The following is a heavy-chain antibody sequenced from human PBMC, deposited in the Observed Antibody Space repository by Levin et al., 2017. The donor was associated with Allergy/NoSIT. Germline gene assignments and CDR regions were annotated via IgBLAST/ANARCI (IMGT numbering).Heavy chain of an antibody. CDR3: AKERGAGAWYYDY. D-gene: IGHD2-15*01. V-gene: IGHV1-2*06. J-gene: IGHJ4*02. CDR1: GYTFTGYY. Sequence: ASVKVSCKASGYTFTGYYMHWVRQAPGQGLEWMGRINPNSGGTNYAQKFQGRVTMTRDTSISTAYMELSGRKSDDTAVFYCAKERGAGAWYYDYWGQGTLVTVSS. CDR2: INPNSGGT.